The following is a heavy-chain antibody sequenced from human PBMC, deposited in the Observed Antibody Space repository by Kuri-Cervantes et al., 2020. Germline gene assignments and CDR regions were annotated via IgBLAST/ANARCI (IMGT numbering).Heavy chain of an antibody. V-gene: IGHV3-15*01. CDR1: GFIFTNAW. CDR3: TTVFATGSGS. Sequence: GSLRLSCAASGFIFTNAWMNWVRQAPGKGLEWIGRIKSKIDGGTTDYAAPVRGRFTISRDDSKNTLYLQMNSLKTEGTAMYYCTTVFATGSGSWGQGTLVTVSS. CDR2: IKSKIDGGTT. J-gene: IGHJ5*02. D-gene: IGHD3-10*01.